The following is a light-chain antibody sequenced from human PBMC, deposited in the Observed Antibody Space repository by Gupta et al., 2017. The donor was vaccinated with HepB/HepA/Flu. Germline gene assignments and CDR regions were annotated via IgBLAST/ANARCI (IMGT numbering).Light chain of an antibody. CDR3: SSYTSRSTLV. V-gene: IGLV2-14*03. CDR1: SSDVGGYEY. CDR2: DVS. Sequence: SALTPPASVSGSPGQSITLSCTGTSSDVGGYEYVSWYQQHPGKAPKLVIYDVSNRPSGVSNRFSGSKSGNTASLTISGLQAEDEADYYCSSYTSRSTLVFGGGTKVTVL. J-gene: IGLJ2*01.